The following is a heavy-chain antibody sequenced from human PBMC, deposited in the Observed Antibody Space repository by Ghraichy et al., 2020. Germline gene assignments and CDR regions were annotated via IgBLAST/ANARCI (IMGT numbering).Heavy chain of an antibody. V-gene: IGHV3-30*18. CDR3: AKDFDVDTAMVPFLDY. CDR1: GFTFSSYG. CDR2: ISYDGSNK. D-gene: IGHD5-18*01. J-gene: IGHJ4*02. Sequence: GESLNISCAASGFTFSSYGMHWVRQAPGKGLEWVAVISYDGSNKYYADSVKGRFTISRDNSKNTLYLQMNSLRAEDTAVYYCAKDFDVDTAMVPFLDYWGQGTLVTVSS.